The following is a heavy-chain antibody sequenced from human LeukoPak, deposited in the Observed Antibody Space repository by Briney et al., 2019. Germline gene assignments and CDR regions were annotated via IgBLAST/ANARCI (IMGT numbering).Heavy chain of an antibody. CDR3: ARAVGATHFDY. D-gene: IGHD1-26*01. J-gene: IGHJ4*02. V-gene: IGHV3-7*04. CDR2: IKQDGSEK. CDR1: GFTFSSYW. Sequence: GGSLRLSCAASGFTFSSYWMSWVGQAPGKGLEWVANIKQDGSEKFYVDSVKGRFTISRDNDKNSLCLQMNSLRAEDTAVYYCARAVGATHFDYWGQGILVTVSS.